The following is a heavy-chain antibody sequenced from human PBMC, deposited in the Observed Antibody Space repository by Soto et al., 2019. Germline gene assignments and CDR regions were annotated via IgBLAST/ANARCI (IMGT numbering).Heavy chain of an antibody. CDR1: GYAFTTYG. D-gene: IGHD1-1*01. V-gene: IGHV1-18*01. CDR3: ARGRYGDY. CDR2: ISAHNGNT. Sequence: QVHLVQSGAEVRKPGASVKVSCKGSGYAFTTYGITWVRQAPGQGLEWMGWISAHNGNTNYAQKLQGRVTVTRDTSTTTAYRVLRNVRSDDTDVYYCARGRYGDYWGQGALVTVSS. J-gene: IGHJ4*02.